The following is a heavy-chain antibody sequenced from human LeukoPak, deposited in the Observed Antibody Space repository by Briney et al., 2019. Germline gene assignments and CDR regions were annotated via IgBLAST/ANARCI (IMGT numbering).Heavy chain of an antibody. J-gene: IGHJ5*02. Sequence: ASVKVSCKASGYTFTNYGISWVRQAPGQGLEWMGWISVYNGDTNYAQKLQGRVTMTTDTPTSTVYMELGSLRSDDTAVYYCARDLGSASSGYYYTIYWFDPWGQGTLVTVSS. CDR2: ISVYNGDT. CDR1: GYTFTNYG. D-gene: IGHD3-22*01. CDR3: ARDLGSASSGYYYTIYWFDP. V-gene: IGHV1-18*01.